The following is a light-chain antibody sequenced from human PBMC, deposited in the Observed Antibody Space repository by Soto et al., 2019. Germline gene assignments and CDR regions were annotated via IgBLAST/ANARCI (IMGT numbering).Light chain of an antibody. CDR3: QQSNSFPLT. CDR2: TAS. V-gene: IGKV1-12*01. J-gene: IGKJ1*01. CDR1: QGISNW. Sequence: DIHMTQSPSSVSASVGDRVTITCRASQGISNWLAWFQRKPGKAPKLLIYTASRLQSGVPSRFSGSGSGTDFTLTISSLQPEDFATYYCQQSNSFPLTFGQGTKVDIK.